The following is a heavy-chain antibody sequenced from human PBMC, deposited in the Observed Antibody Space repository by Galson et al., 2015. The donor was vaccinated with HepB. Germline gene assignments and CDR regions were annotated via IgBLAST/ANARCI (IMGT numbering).Heavy chain of an antibody. CDR3: ARGGNKEIIAAAGIFPFDY. J-gene: IGHJ4*02. V-gene: IGHV1-69*13. D-gene: IGHD6-13*01. CDR1: GGTFSSYA. Sequence: VKVSCKASGGTFSSYAISWVRQAPGQGLEWMGGIIPIFGTANYAQRFQGRVTITADESTSTAYMELSSLRSEDTAVYYCARGGNKEIIAAAGIFPFDYWGQGTLVTVSS. CDR2: IIPIFGTA.